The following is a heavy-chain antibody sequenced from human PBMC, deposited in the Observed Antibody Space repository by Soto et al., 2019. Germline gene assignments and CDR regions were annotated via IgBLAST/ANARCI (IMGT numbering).Heavy chain of an antibody. J-gene: IGHJ4*02. V-gene: IGHV3-30*18. D-gene: IGHD3-22*01. CDR1: GFTFSTYD. Sequence: QVQLVESGGGVVQPGRSLRLSCSASGFTFSTYDMHWVRQAPGRGLEWVAVISYDGSNKYYADSVKGRFTISRDNSKNTLYLQMNSLRAEDTAVYSCAKNYDYSGFDYWGQGTLVTVSS. CDR2: ISYDGSNK. CDR3: AKNYDYSGFDY.